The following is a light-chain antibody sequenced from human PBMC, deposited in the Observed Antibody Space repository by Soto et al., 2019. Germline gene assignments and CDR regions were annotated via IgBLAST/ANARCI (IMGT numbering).Light chain of an antibody. J-gene: IGLJ2*01. Sequence: QSVLTQPRSVSGSPGQSVTISCTGTGSDVGGYNYVSWYQQHPGKAPKLMIYDVSKRPSGVPDRFSGSKSGNTASLTISGLQAEDEADYYCCSYAGSSLVFGGGTKLTVL. CDR2: DVS. CDR1: GSDVGGYNY. CDR3: CSYAGSSLV. V-gene: IGLV2-11*01.